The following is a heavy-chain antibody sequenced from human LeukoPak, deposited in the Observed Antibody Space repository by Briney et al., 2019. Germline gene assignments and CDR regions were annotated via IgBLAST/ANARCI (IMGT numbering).Heavy chain of an antibody. CDR3: VGAAAALFDY. Sequence: GGSLRLSCAASGFTFSRHGMHWVRQAPGKGLEWVAFISYGVTSKDYADSVKGRFTISRDNSKNTLYLQMNSLRAEDTAVYYCVGAAAALFDYWGQGTLVTVSS. V-gene: IGHV3-30*03. CDR2: ISYGVTSK. CDR1: GFTFSRHG. D-gene: IGHD6-13*01. J-gene: IGHJ4*02.